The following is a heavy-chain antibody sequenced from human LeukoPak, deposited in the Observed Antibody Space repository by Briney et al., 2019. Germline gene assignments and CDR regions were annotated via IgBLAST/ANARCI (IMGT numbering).Heavy chain of an antibody. CDR3: AKLQGWSGEGYFDY. Sequence: GGSLRLSCAASGFAVSSNYMSWVRQAPGKGLEWGSVIYSDGRTYYADSVKGRFTISRDISKNPLLLQMTSLRAEDTAVYYCAKLQGWSGEGYFDYWGQGTLVTVSS. V-gene: IGHV3-53*01. CDR1: GFAVSSNY. D-gene: IGHD3-10*01. J-gene: IGHJ4*02. CDR2: IYSDGRT.